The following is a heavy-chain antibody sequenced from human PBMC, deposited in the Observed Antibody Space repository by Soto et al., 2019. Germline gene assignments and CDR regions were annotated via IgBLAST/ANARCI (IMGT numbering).Heavy chain of an antibody. V-gene: IGHV1-18*01. D-gene: IGHD3-16*01. CDR3: ARGRTWGARDFDN. Sequence: QVQLVQSGGGVKRPGASVRVSCKASGYTFNSYGISWVRQAPGQGLEWMGWISAYNGHTDYARKFQGRVAMTRDVSTKTVSMELRDLRFDDTAVYYCARGRTWGARDFDNWGQGTLVTVSS. J-gene: IGHJ4*02. CDR1: GYTFNSYG. CDR2: ISAYNGHT.